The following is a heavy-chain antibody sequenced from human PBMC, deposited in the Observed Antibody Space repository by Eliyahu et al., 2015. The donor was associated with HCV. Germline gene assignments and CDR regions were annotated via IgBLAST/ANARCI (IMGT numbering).Heavy chain of an antibody. J-gene: IGHJ4*02. D-gene: IGHD2-2*01. V-gene: IGHV4-34*01. CDR2: INHSGST. Sequence: QVQLQQWGAGLLKPSETLSLTXAXYGGSFXGXYWSWIRQPPGKGLEWIGEINHSGSTNYNPSLKSRVTISVDTSKNQFSLKLSSVTAADTAVYYCARGDIVVVLAASSGHFDYWGQGTLVTVSS. CDR3: ARGDIVVVLAASSGHFDY. CDR1: GGSFXGXY.